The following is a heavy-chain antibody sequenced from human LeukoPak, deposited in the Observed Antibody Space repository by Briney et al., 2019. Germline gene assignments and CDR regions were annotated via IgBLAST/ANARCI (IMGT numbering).Heavy chain of an antibody. Sequence: GGSLRLSCAASGFTFSSHPMSWVRQAPGKGLEWVSVIYSGGSTYYADSVKGRFTISRDNSKNTLYLQMNSLRAEDTAVYYCAREASRYYYMDVWGKGTTVTISS. V-gene: IGHV3-53*01. CDR1: GFTFSSHP. J-gene: IGHJ6*03. CDR2: IYSGGST. D-gene: IGHD6-13*01. CDR3: AREASRYYYMDV.